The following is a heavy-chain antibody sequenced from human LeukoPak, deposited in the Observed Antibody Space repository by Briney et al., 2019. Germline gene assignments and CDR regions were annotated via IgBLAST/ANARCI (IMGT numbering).Heavy chain of an antibody. CDR2: ISAYNGNT. Sequence: ASVKVSCKASGYTFTSYGISWVRQAPGQGLEWMGWISAYNGNTNYAQKLQGRVTMTTDTSTSTAYMELRSLRSDDTAVYYCARDSITIFGVVIQSSDAVDIWGQGTMVTVSS. D-gene: IGHD3-3*01. J-gene: IGHJ3*02. V-gene: IGHV1-18*01. CDR3: ARDSITIFGVVIQSSDAVDI. CDR1: GYTFTSYG.